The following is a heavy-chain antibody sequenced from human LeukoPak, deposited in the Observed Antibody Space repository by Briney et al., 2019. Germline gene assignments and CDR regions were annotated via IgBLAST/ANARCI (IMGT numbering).Heavy chain of an antibody. D-gene: IGHD2-2*01. CDR1: GGSMSSGTYY. CDR2: IFSSGNN. V-gene: IGHV4-61*02. CDR3: ASFCASTTCYNGGTNFAF. Sequence: SETLSLTCTVSGGSMSSGTYYWSWIRQPAGKGLEYIGRIFSSGNNNYNPSLKSRITMSTGTSKNQFSLNLSSVTAADSAVYYCASFCASTTCYNGGTNFAFWGQGTLVTVSS. J-gene: IGHJ4*02.